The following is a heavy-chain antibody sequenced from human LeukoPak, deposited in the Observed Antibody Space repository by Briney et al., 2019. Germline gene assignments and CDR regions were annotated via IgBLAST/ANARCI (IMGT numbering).Heavy chain of an antibody. J-gene: IGHJ5*02. CDR1: GFTVSDNY. CDR2: MYSRGDT. D-gene: IGHD6-13*01. Sequence: PGGSLRLSCAASGFTVSDNYMSWVRQAPGKGLEWVSVMYSRGDTYYANSVKGRFTFSRDISKNTLYLQMDGRRNEDTAMYYCARDAPQVPAAGVLASWGQGTLVIVSS. V-gene: IGHV3-53*01. CDR3: ARDAPQVPAAGVLAS.